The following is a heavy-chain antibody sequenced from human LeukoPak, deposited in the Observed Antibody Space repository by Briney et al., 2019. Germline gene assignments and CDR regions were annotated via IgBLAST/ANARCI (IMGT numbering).Heavy chain of an antibody. V-gene: IGHV3-66*02. D-gene: IGHD3-3*01. CDR1: GFTVSSNY. CDR3: ATLGDFWSGPYYYYYYYMDV. J-gene: IGHJ6*03. CDR2: IYSGGST. Sequence: GGSLRLSCAASGFTVSSNYMSWVRQAPGKGLEWVSVIYSGGSTYYADSVKGRFTISRDNSKNTLYLQMNSLRAEDTAVYYCATLGDFWSGPYYYYYYYMDVWGKGTTVTVSS.